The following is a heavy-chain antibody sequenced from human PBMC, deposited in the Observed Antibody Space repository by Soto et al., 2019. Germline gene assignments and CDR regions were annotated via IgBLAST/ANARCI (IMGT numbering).Heavy chain of an antibody. D-gene: IGHD4-17*01. V-gene: IGHV3-43*01. J-gene: IGHJ4*02. CDR3: AKDTSWTIDY. CDR1: GFTFDDYT. CDR2: ISWDGGNR. Sequence: PGGSLRLSCVASGFTFDDYTMHWVRQAPGKGLEWVSLISWDGGNRYYADSVKGRFTISRDNSKNSLYLQMNSLRTEDTALYYCAKDTSWTIDYWGRGTLVTVSS.